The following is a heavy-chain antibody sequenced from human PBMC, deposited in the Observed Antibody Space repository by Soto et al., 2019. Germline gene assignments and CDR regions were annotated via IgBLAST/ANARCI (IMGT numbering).Heavy chain of an antibody. Sequence: GGSLRLSCAASGFTFSSYGMHWVRQAPGKGLEWVAVISYDGSNKYYADSVKGRFTISRDNSKNTLYLQMNSLRAEDTAVYYCAKDLRGIAVAGTYFQHWGQGTLVTVSS. CDR1: GFTFSSYG. J-gene: IGHJ1*01. CDR2: ISYDGSNK. V-gene: IGHV3-30*18. D-gene: IGHD6-19*01. CDR3: AKDLRGIAVAGTYFQH.